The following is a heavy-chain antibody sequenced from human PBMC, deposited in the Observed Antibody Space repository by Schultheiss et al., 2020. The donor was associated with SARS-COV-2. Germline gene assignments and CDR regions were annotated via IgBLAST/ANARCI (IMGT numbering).Heavy chain of an antibody. J-gene: IGHJ4*02. Sequence: GGSLRLSCAASGFTFSSYAMHWVRQAPGKGLEWVSSISSSSSYIYYADSVKGRFTISRDNAKNSLYLQMNSLRAEDTAVYYCARGGYCSSTSCYIDRIFDYWGQGTLVTVSS. V-gene: IGHV3-21*04. CDR3: ARGGYCSSTSCYIDRIFDY. CDR2: ISSSSSYI. CDR1: GFTFSSYA. D-gene: IGHD2-2*02.